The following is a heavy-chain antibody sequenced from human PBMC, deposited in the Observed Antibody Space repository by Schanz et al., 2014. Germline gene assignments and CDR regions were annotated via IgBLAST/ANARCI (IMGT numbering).Heavy chain of an antibody. J-gene: IGHJ5*02. D-gene: IGHD2-2*01. CDR3: ARDRRRYCSTASCLHDNWFDP. V-gene: IGHV1-18*01. CDR1: GYTFTSHG. Sequence: QVQLVQSGTQVKKPGASVKVSCKASGYTFTSHGISWVRQAPGQGLEWMGWITAYNGDTNYALKLQGRVTMTTDTSTGTAYMELRSLRSDDTAVYYCARDRRRYCSTASCLHDNWFDPWGQGILVIVSS. CDR2: ITAYNGDT.